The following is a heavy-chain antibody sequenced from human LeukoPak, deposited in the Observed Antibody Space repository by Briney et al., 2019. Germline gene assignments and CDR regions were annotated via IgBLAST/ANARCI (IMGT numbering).Heavy chain of an antibody. Sequence: PGRSLRLSCAASGFTFDDYAMHWVRQAPGKGLEWVSGISWNSGSIGYADSVKGRFTISRDNAKNSLYLQMNSLRAEDTAVYYCATRGTTVTDYWGQGTLVTVSS. CDR1: GFTFDDYA. V-gene: IGHV3-9*01. D-gene: IGHD4-17*01. CDR2: ISWNSGSI. CDR3: ATRGTTVTDY. J-gene: IGHJ4*02.